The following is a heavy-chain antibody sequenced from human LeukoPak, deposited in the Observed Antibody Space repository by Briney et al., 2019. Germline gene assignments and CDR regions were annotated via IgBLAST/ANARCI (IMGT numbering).Heavy chain of an antibody. CDR3: ARGGRYSYGYYDY. Sequence: GGSLRLSCAASGFTFSSYWMHWVRQAPGKGLVWVSQINSDGSSTNYADSVKGRLTISRDNAKNTLYLQMNSLRAEDTAVYYCARGGRYSYGYYDYWGQGTLVTVSS. D-gene: IGHD5-18*01. V-gene: IGHV3-74*01. CDR1: GFTFSSYW. CDR2: INSDGSST. J-gene: IGHJ4*02.